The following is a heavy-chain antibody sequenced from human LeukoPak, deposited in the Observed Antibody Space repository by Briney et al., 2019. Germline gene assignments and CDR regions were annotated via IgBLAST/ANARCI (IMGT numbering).Heavy chain of an antibody. CDR1: GLTFISYA. V-gene: IGHV3-23*01. Sequence: GGSLRLSCAASGLTFISYAMSWVRQAPGKGLEWVSASSGSGARTYYANPVKGRFTISRDNSKNTVYLQMNSLRVEDTAIYYCAKEPLWRSGSYYYFDYWGQGTQVTVSS. D-gene: IGHD3-10*01. CDR2: SSGSGART. CDR3: AKEPLWRSGSYYYFDY. J-gene: IGHJ4*02.